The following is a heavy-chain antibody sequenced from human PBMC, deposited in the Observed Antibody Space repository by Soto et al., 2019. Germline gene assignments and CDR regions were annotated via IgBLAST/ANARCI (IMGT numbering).Heavy chain of an antibody. CDR1: GFTLSSFA. CDR2: TSSDGSKE. V-gene: IGHV3-30*04. CDR3: ARAEYTSGWYFMGIDY. D-gene: IGHD6-19*01. Sequence: QVQMVESGGGVVQPGKSLRLSCAASGFTLSSFAMHWVRQAPGKGLEWVAVTSSDGSKEYYADSVKGRFTISRDNSKNARYLQMNSRGPDDTAVFYCARAEYTSGWYFMGIDYWGQGTLVTVSS. J-gene: IGHJ4*02.